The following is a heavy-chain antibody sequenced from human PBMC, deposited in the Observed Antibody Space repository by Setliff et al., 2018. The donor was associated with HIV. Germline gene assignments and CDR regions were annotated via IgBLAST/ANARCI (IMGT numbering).Heavy chain of an antibody. J-gene: IGHJ5*02. V-gene: IGHV3-23*01. CDR1: GFTFSSYA. Sequence: PGGSLRLSCAASGFTFSSYAMSWVRQAPGKGLEWVSAISGSGGSTYYADSVKGRFTISRDNSKNTLYLQMNSLRAEDTALYYCAKDYTPTFWEYNWFDVWGQGTQVTVSS. D-gene: IGHD3-16*01. CDR2: ISGSGGST. CDR3: AKDYTPTFWEYNWFDV.